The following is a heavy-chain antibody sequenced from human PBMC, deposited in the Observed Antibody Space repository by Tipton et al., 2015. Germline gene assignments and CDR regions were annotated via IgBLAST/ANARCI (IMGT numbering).Heavy chain of an antibody. CDR2: IYSSATT. Sequence: LRLSCAGSGFIFINYAMSWVRQAPGKGLEWIGYIYSSATTSYSSALRSRVTISMDTSKNQFSLNLRSVTAADTAVYFCAKTHGAYDWYLDQWGQGTLVTVSS. V-gene: IGHV4-4*09. D-gene: IGHD5-12*01. J-gene: IGHJ4*02. CDR1: GFIFINYA. CDR3: AKTHGAYDWYLDQ.